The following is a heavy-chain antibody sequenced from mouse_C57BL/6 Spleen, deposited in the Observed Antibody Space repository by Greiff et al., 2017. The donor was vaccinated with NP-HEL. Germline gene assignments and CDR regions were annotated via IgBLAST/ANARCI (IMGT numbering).Heavy chain of an antibody. V-gene: IGHV1-22*01. Sequence: EVQLQHSGPELVKPGASVKMSCKASGYTFTDYNMHWVKQSHGKSLEWIGYINPNNGGTSYNQKFKGKATLTVNKSSSTAYMELRSLTSEDSAVYYCAKLGPYWYFDVWGTGTTVTVSS. CDR3: AKLGPYWYFDV. CDR2: INPNNGGT. D-gene: IGHD4-1*01. J-gene: IGHJ1*03. CDR1: GYTFTDYN.